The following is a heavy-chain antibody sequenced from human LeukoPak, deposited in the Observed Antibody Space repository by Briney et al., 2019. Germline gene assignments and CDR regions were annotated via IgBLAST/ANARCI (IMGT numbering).Heavy chain of an antibody. D-gene: IGHD3-22*01. CDR1: GYTFTSYY. V-gene: IGHV1-46*01. J-gene: IGHJ4*02. CDR2: INPSGGST. Sequence: GASVKVSCKASGYTFTSYYMHWVRQAPGQGLEWMGTINPSGGSTSYAQKFQGRVTMTRDTSTSTVYMELSSLRSEDTAVYYCARVDYYDSSGPPYFDYWGQGTLVTVSS. CDR3: ARVDYYDSSGPPYFDY.